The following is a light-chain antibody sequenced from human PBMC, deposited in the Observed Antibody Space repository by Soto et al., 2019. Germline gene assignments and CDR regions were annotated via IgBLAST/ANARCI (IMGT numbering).Light chain of an antibody. CDR1: QIIDRG. J-gene: IGKJ1*01. Sequence: DIQMTQSPSTLPACVGDRVTITCRASQIIDRGVAWYEQRPGKAPKILISHASSLETGVPSRFRGSGSGTEFTLTLSRLQPDDFATYYCQHYNSYGTFGQGTKV. CDR2: HAS. CDR3: QHYNSYGT. V-gene: IGKV1-5*01.